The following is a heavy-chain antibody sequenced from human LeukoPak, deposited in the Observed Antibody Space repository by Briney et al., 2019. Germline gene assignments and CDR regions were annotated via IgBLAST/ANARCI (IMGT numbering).Heavy chain of an antibody. J-gene: IGHJ4*02. V-gene: IGHV4-59*01. D-gene: IGHD4-17*01. CDR1: GGSISSYY. Sequence: PSEPLSLTCTVSGGSISSYYWGWIRQPPGKGLEWIGYIYYSGSTNYNPSLKSRVTISVDTSKNQFSLKLSSVTAADTAVYYCARAPPGDFGFDYWGQGTLVTVSS. CDR2: IYYSGST. CDR3: ARAPPGDFGFDY.